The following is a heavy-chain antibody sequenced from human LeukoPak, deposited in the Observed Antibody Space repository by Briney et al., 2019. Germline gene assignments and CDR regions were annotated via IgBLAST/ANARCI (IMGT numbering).Heavy chain of an antibody. CDR2: IYSGGST. V-gene: IGHV3-53*01. D-gene: IGHD3-3*01. Sequence: GGSLRLSCAASGFTVSSNYMSRVRQAPGKGLEWVSVIYSGGSTYYADSVKGRFTISRDNSKNTLYLQMNSLRAEDTAVYYCARSTYYDFWSGLLYDYWGQGTLVTVSS. J-gene: IGHJ4*02. CDR1: GFTVSSNY. CDR3: ARSTYYDFWSGLLYDY.